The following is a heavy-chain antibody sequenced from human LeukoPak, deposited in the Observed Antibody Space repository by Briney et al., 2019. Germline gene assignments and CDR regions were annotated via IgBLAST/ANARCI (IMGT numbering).Heavy chain of an antibody. CDR2: ISSSSSYI. CDR1: GFTFSSYS. Sequence: GGSLRLSCAASGFTFSSYSMNWVRQAPGKGLECVSSISSSSSYIYYADSVKGRFTISRDNAKNSLYLQMNSLRAEDTAVYYCARDLDYGDYAFDYWGQGTLVTVSS. D-gene: IGHD4-17*01. J-gene: IGHJ4*02. CDR3: ARDLDYGDYAFDY. V-gene: IGHV3-21*01.